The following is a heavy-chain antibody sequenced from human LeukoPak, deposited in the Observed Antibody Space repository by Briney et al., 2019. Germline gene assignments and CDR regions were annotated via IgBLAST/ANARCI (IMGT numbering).Heavy chain of an antibody. D-gene: IGHD1-26*01. V-gene: IGHV1-18*01. Sequence: ASVKVSCKASGYTFTSYGISWVRQAPGQGLEWMGWISAYNGNTNYAQKLQGRVTMTTDTSTSTAYMELRSLRSEDTAVYYCAREVEEEGATFGFDYWGQGTLVTVSS. CDR1: GYTFTSYG. CDR3: AREVEEEGATFGFDY. CDR2: ISAYNGNT. J-gene: IGHJ4*02.